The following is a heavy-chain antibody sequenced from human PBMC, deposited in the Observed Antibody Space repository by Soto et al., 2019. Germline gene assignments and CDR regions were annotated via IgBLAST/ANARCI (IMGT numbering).Heavy chain of an antibody. V-gene: IGHV1-24*01. CDR2: FDPGDGET. CDR1: GYTLSELS. D-gene: IGHD3-22*01. CDR3: ATYYYDKNGHYSFDR. J-gene: IGHJ4*02. Sequence: ASVKVSCKVSGYTLSELSMHWVRQAPGEGLEWMGGFDPGDGETSYAQKFQGRVIMTEDRSTDTAYMELSSLRSEDTAVYYCATYYYDKNGHYSFDRWGQGTLVTVS.